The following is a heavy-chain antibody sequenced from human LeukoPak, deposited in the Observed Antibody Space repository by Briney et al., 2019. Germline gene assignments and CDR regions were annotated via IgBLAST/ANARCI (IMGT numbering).Heavy chain of an antibody. D-gene: IGHD1-26*01. CDR1: GFTFSSYA. V-gene: IGHV3-23*01. Sequence: PGRSLRLSCAASGFTFSSYAMSWVRQAPGRGLEWVSAISGSGGNTYYADSVKGRFTISRDNSKNTLYLQMSSLRAEDTAVYYCAKDQVWSGSYGYFDYWGQGTLVTVSS. CDR3: AKDQVWSGSYGYFDY. CDR2: ISGSGGNT. J-gene: IGHJ4*02.